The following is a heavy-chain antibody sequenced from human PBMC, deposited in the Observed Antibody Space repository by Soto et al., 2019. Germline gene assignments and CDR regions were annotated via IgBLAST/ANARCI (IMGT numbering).Heavy chain of an antibody. CDR2: LGSDGGST. CDR1: GFTFSDYA. J-gene: IGHJ4*02. V-gene: IGHV3-23*01. CDR3: AKPGCGRGGCYPYYLDY. D-gene: IGHD2-15*01. Sequence: EVQLLESGGGLVQPGGSLRLSCTASGFTFSDYAMSWVRQAPGKGLEWVSALGSDGGSTWYTDSVKGRFVISRDNSEGTLYLQMSSLRAEDTAIYYCAKPGCGRGGCYPYYLDYWGQGTLVTVSS.